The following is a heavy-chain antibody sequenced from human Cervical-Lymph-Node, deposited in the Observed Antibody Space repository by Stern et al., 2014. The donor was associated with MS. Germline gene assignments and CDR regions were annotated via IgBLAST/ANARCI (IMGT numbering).Heavy chain of an antibody. V-gene: IGHV1-69*01. Sequence: VQLEESGAEVKKPGSSVKVSCRASGGTFGSFAVNWVRQAPGQGLEWMGGIIPIFGTANSAQRFQGRVTITADESTTTAYMELNSLTSDDTAVYFCTREAIGHSGTFDFWGQGTLVTVSS. CDR2: IIPIFGTA. D-gene: IGHD5-12*01. J-gene: IGHJ4*02. CDR1: GGTFGSFA. CDR3: TREAIGHSGTFDF.